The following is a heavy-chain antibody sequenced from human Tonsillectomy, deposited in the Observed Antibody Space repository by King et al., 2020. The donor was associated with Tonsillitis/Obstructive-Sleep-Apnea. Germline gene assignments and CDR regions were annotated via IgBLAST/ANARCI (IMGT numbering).Heavy chain of an antibody. V-gene: IGHV1-18*01. Sequence: QLVQSGAEVKKLWASVNVSCKASGYTFSSYGISLVRQAPGQGLEWMGWISTYNGHTIYAQNLQGRVTMTTDTSTSTAYMELRGLRSDDTAVYYCARDRLTAGTKFGYWGQGTLVTVSS. CDR1: GYTFSSYG. D-gene: IGHD1-7*01. CDR3: ARDRLTAGTKFGY. CDR2: ISTYNGHT. J-gene: IGHJ4*02.